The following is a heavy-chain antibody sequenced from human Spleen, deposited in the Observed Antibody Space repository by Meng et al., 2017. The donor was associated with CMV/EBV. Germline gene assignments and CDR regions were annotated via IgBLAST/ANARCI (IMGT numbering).Heavy chain of an antibody. CDR1: GYTFTGYY. V-gene: IGHV1-69*05. CDR3: AKDRAYSYGPSGY. CDR2: LIPIFGTP. J-gene: IGHJ4*02. Sequence: SVKVSCKASGYTFTGYYMHWVRQAPGQGLEWMGGLIPIFGTPNYAPEFQGRVTITTDESTSTAYMELSSLRLDDTAVYYCAKDRAYSYGPSGYWGQGTLVTVSS. D-gene: IGHD5-18*01.